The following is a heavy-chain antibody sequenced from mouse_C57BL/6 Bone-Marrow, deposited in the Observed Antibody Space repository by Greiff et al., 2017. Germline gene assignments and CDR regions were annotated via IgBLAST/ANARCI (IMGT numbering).Heavy chain of an antibody. CDR1: GYAFSSSW. CDR2: IYPGDGDT. J-gene: IGHJ3*01. CDR3: ARSNWEFTY. D-gene: IGHD4-1*01. V-gene: IGHV1-82*01. Sequence: QVQLKQSGPELVKPGASVKISCKASGYAFSSSWMNWVKQRPGKGLEWIGRIYPGDGDTNYNGKFKGKATLTADKSSSTAYMQLSSLTSEDSAVYFCARSNWEFTYWGQGTLVTVSA.